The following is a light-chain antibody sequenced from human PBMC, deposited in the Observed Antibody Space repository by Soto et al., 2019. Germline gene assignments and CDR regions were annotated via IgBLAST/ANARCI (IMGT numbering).Light chain of an antibody. CDR3: QQYGSSGT. V-gene: IGKV3-20*01. J-gene: IGKJ1*01. CDR2: GAS. CDR1: QNIFSNY. Sequence: EILLTQSPGTLSLSPGERATLSCRASQNIFSNYLTWYQQKPCQAPRRLIFGASIRATGIPDRLSGSGSGTEFTLTISRLEPEDFAVYYCQQYGSSGTFGQGTKVDIK.